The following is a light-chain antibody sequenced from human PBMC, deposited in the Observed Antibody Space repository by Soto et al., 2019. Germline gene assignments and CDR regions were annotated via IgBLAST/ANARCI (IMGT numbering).Light chain of an antibody. CDR1: SSNIGAGYD. V-gene: IGLV1-40*01. J-gene: IGLJ2*01. CDR2: ANS. Sequence: QSALTQPPSVSGAPGQRVTISCTGSSSNIGAGYDVHWYQQLPGTAPKLLIYANSNRPSGVPDRFSGSRSGTSASLAITGLQAEDAADYYCQSYDSSLSGHVVFGGGTKLTVL. CDR3: QSYDSSLSGHVV.